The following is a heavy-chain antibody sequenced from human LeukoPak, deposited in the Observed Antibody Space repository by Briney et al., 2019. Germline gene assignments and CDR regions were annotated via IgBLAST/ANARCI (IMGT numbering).Heavy chain of an antibody. Sequence: GGSLRLSCAASGFTFSSYAMSWVRQAPGKGLEWVSAISGSGGSTYYADSVKGRFTISRDNSKNALYLQMNSLRAEDTAVYYCAKSGEYSSGWLDYWGQGTLATVSS. CDR2: ISGSGGST. V-gene: IGHV3-23*01. J-gene: IGHJ4*02. D-gene: IGHD6-19*01. CDR3: AKSGEYSSGWLDY. CDR1: GFTFSSYA.